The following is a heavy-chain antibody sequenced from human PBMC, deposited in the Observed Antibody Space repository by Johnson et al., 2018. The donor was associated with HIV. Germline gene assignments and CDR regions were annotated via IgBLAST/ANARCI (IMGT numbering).Heavy chain of an antibody. D-gene: IGHD3-22*01. CDR1: GFMFDDYA. J-gene: IGHJ3*02. V-gene: IGHV3-20*04. Sequence: VQLVESGGGVERPGESLRLSCVGSGFMFDDYAMSWVRQVPGKGLEWVSGIDWTGANAGYADSLKGRFTIPRDNSKNTLFLQLNSLRAEDTAVYYCARGMSSGPWAGGDAFDIWGQGTMVTVSS. CDR2: IDWTGANA. CDR3: ARGMSSGPWAGGDAFDI.